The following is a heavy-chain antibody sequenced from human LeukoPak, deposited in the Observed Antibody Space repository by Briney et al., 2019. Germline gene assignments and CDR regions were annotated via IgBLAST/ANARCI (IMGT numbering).Heavy chain of an antibody. CDR1: GFTFSSYE. D-gene: IGHD5-18*01. CDR3: ARGYRGYSYGYDY. V-gene: IGHV3-48*03. CDR2: ISTSGNTI. Sequence: PGGSLRLSCEASGFTFSSYEMNWVRQAPGKGLEWVSYISTSGNTIYYADSVKGRFTISRDNAKNSLYLQMNSLRAEDTAIYYCARGYRGYSYGYDYWGQGTLVTVSS. J-gene: IGHJ4*02.